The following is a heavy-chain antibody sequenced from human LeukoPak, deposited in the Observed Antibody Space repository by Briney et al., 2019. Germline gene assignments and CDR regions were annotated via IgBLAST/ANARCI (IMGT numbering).Heavy chain of an antibody. V-gene: IGHV1-8*01. CDR1: GYTFTSYD. Sequence: ASVKVSCKASGYTFTSYDINWVRQATGQGLEWMGWMNPNSGNTGYAQKFQGRVTMTRNTSISTAYMELSGLRSEDTAVYYCARGAYSSSFYYYYMDVWGKGTTVTVSS. CDR2: MNPNSGNT. CDR3: ARGAYSSSFYYYYMDV. J-gene: IGHJ6*03. D-gene: IGHD6-13*01.